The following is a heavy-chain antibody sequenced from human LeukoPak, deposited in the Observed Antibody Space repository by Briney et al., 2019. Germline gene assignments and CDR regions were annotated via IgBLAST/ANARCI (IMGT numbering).Heavy chain of an antibody. CDR2: IYTSGST. Sequence: SETLSLTCTVSGGSISSYYWSWIRQPAGKGLEWIGRIYTSGSTNYNPSLKSRVTVSVDTSKNQFSLKLSSVTAADTAVYYCARGGYCSGGSCYRAKYNWFDPWGQGTLVTVSS. J-gene: IGHJ5*02. CDR1: GGSISSYY. V-gene: IGHV4-4*07. CDR3: ARGGYCSGGSCYRAKYNWFDP. D-gene: IGHD2-15*01.